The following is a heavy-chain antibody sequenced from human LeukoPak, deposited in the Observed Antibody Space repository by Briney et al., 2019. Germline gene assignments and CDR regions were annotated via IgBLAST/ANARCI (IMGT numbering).Heavy chain of an antibody. CDR1: GDSISSYY. V-gene: IGHV4-59*01. J-gene: IGHJ5*02. CDR2: IYYSGST. CDR3: ARDEDSAYGSGSYLS. D-gene: IGHD3-10*01. Sequence: SETLSLTCTVSGDSISSYYWTWIRQPPGKGLEWIGYIYYSGSTNYNPSLKSRVTISVDTSKDQFSLKLSSVTAADTAVYYCARDEDSAYGSGSYLSWGQGTLVTVSS.